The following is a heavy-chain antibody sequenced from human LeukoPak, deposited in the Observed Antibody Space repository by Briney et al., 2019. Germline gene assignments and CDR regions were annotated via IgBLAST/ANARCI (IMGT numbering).Heavy chain of an antibody. Sequence: SETMSLTCTVSGYSLSSGYHWGWIRQPPGKGLEWMRSIYYSGRTYYNPSLKRRVTISVDTSKNQFPLKLSSVTAADAGVYYCARHTRAVACFDYWGQGTLVTVSS. D-gene: IGHD2-15*01. J-gene: IGHJ4*02. CDR1: GYSLSSGYH. CDR2: IYYSGRT. CDR3: ARHTRAVACFDY. V-gene: IGHV4-38-2*02.